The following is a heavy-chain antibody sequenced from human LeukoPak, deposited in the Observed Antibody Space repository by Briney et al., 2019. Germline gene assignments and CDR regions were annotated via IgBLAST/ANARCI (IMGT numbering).Heavy chain of an antibody. CDR3: ARAGYDSSGYYWDYYFDY. Sequence: GGSLRLSCAASGFTFSSYEMNWVRQAPGKGLEWVSYISSSGSTIYYADSVKGRFTISRDNAKNSLYLQMNSLRAEDTAVYYCARAGYDSSGYYWDYYFDYWGQETLVTVSS. CDR2: ISSSGSTI. D-gene: IGHD3-22*01. CDR1: GFTFSSYE. V-gene: IGHV3-48*03. J-gene: IGHJ4*02.